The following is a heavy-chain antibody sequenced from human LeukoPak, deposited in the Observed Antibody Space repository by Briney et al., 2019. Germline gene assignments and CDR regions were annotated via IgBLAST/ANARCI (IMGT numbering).Heavy chain of an antibody. CDR2: INPNSGGT. V-gene: IGHV1-2*04. CDR3: ARYDILTGYNY. CDR1: GYTFTGYY. D-gene: IGHD3-9*01. Sequence: ASVKVSCKASGYTFTGYYMHWVRQAPGQGLEWMGWINPNSGGTNYAQKFQGWVTMTRDTSISTAYMELSRLRSDDTAAYYCARYDILTGYNYWGQGTLVTVSS. J-gene: IGHJ4*02.